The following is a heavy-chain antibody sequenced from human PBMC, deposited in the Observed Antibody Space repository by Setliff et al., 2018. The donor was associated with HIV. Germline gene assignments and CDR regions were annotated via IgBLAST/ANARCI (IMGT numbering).Heavy chain of an antibody. J-gene: IGHJ6*04. CDR2: ISSSSSTI. CDR3: AKERVTMVRGVMLPGDV. V-gene: IGHV3-48*01. Sequence: PRGSLRLSCAASGFTFSTYSMNWVRQAPGKGLEWISYISSSSSTIYYADSVKGRFTISRDNAKNTLYLQMNSLRAEDTAVYYCAKERVTMVRGVMLPGDVWGKGTTVTASS. CDR1: GFTFSTYS. D-gene: IGHD3-10*01.